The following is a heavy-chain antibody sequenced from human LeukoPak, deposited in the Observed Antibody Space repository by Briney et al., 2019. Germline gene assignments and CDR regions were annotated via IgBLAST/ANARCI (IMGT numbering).Heavy chain of an antibody. CDR2: IYTCGST. J-gene: IGHJ4*02. CDR3: ARDLVEMATIALDY. CDR1: GGSISSYY. V-gene: IGHV4-4*07. D-gene: IGHD5-24*01. Sequence: SETLSLTCTVSGGSISSYYWSWIRQPAGKGLEWIGRIYTCGSTNYNPSLKSRVTMSVDTSKNQFSLKLSSVTAADTAVYYCARDLVEMATIALDYWGQGTLVTVSS.